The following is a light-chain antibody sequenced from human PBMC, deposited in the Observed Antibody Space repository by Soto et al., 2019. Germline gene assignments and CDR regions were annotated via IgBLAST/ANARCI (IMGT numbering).Light chain of an antibody. Sequence: DIVMTQSPDSLAVSLGERATINCKSSQSVLYSSNYKNYLAWYQLRPGQPPKLLIYWASTRESGVPDRFSGRGSGTIFTLTITTLHAEDVEVYSSQQYYPTPPTFAQGTNLDNK. CDR2: WAS. CDR1: QSVLYSSNYKNY. CDR3: QQYYPTPPT. V-gene: IGKV4-1*01. J-gene: IGKJ2*01.